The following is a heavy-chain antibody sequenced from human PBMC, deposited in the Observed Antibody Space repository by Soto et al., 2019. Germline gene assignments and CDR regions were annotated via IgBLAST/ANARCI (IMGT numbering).Heavy chain of an antibody. D-gene: IGHD3-16*01. Sequence: QVQLVQSRAEVKNPGASVKVSCKASGYSFPRYGIAWARQAPGQGLEWMGWINTYNGNTNYAQNLQGRVTMTTDTSTSTAYMELTSLRSNDTAIYYCAMVDVYVTPSPQDVWGQGTTVIVSS. CDR3: AMVDVYVTPSPQDV. V-gene: IGHV1-18*01. J-gene: IGHJ6*02. CDR2: INTYNGNT. CDR1: GYSFPRYG.